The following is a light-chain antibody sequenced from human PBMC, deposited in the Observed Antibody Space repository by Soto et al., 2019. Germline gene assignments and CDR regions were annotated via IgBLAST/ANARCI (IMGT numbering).Light chain of an antibody. CDR3: QQYGSSLWT. V-gene: IGKV3-20*01. Sequence: EIVLTQSPGTLSLSPGERATLSCRASQSVSSSYLAWYQQKPGQAPRLLIYGASSRATVIPDRFSGSGSGTDFTLTISRLEPEDCAVYYCQQYGSSLWTFGQGTKVEIK. CDR1: QSVSSSY. J-gene: IGKJ1*01. CDR2: GAS.